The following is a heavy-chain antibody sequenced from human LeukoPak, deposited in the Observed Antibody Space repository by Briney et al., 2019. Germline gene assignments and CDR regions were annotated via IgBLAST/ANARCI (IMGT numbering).Heavy chain of an antibody. D-gene: IGHD2-2*01. Sequence: KPSETLSPTCTVSGGSISSYYWSWIRQPPGKGLEWIGYIYYSGSTNYNPSLKSRVTISVDTSKNQFSLKLSSVTAADTAVYYCAREKDCSSISCYDDYYYMDVWGKGTTVTVSS. CDR3: AREKDCSSISCYDDYYYMDV. CDR2: IYYSGST. V-gene: IGHV4-59*12. CDR1: GGSISSYY. J-gene: IGHJ6*03.